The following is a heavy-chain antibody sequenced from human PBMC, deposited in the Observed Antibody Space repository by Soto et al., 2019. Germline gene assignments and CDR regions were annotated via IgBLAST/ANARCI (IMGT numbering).Heavy chain of an antibody. CDR1: GFTVSNNY. D-gene: IGHD2-15*01. V-gene: IGHV3-66*01. Sequence: EVLLVESGGGLVQPGGSLRLSCAASGFTVSNNYMSWVRQAPGKGLEWVSVIYSGGTTYYSDSVKGRFTISRDNSKNTLYLQMNSLRAEDTAVYYGAREAREYCSGGSCYSRDYWGQGTLVTVSS. CDR2: IYSGGTT. CDR3: AREAREYCSGGSCYSRDY. J-gene: IGHJ4*02.